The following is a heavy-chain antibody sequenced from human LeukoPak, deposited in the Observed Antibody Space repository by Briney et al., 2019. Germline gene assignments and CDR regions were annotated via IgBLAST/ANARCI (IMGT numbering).Heavy chain of an antibody. CDR3: AARGGTSDY. V-gene: IGHV4-59*05. Sequence: GSLRLSCAASGFTVSSNYMSWVRQPPGKGLEWIGSIYCSGSTYYNPSLKSRVTISVDTSKNQFSLKLSSVTAADTAVYYCAARGGTSDYWGQGTLVTVSS. D-gene: IGHD3-16*01. J-gene: IGHJ4*02. CDR2: IYCSGST. CDR1: GFTVSSNY.